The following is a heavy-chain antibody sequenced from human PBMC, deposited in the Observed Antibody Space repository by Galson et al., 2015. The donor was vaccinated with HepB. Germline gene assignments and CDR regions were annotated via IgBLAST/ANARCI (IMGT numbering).Heavy chain of an antibody. CDR1: GFPFSNYA. D-gene: IGHD4-17*01. V-gene: IGHV3-23*01. CDR2: ISGSGGST. J-gene: IGHJ5*02. CDR3: AKVSGDYGDYPHSSNWFDP. Sequence: SLRLSCAASGFPFSNYAMSWVRQAPGKGLEWVSAISGSGGSTYYTDSVKGRFTISRDNSKNTLYLQMSSLRAEDTAVYYCAKVSGDYGDYPHSSNWFDPWGQGTLVTVSS.